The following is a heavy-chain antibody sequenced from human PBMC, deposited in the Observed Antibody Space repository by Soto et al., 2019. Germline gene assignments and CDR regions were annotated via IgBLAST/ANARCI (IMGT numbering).Heavy chain of an antibody. CDR3: GKERRGSGWSVCNF. J-gene: IGHJ4*02. V-gene: IGHV3-23*01. D-gene: IGHD6-19*01. Sequence: EVQLLESGGGLVQPGGSLRLSCKVSGFTFRDYAMSWVRQAPGKGLEWVSDISGSGGDARYADSVKGRFTISRDNSRDTLFLQLNSLRVDDTAVNYCGKERRGSGWSVCNFWGQGTLVTVSS. CDR2: ISGSGGDA. CDR1: GFTFRDYA.